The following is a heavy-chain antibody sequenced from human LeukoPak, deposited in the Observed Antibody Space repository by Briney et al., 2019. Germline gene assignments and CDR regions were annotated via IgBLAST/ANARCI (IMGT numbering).Heavy chain of an antibody. D-gene: IGHD5-12*01. V-gene: IGHV3-53*01. CDR3: ARGPVARFEI. CDR2: IYNGGTT. J-gene: IGHJ3*02. Sequence: PGWSLRLSCAASGFTLSSNYMSWVRQAAGKGLAWVSVIYNGGTTYYADSVRGRFTISRDNSNSPLYLQMNSLRAEDTAVYYCARGPVARFEIWGQGTMVTVSS. CDR1: GFTLSSNY.